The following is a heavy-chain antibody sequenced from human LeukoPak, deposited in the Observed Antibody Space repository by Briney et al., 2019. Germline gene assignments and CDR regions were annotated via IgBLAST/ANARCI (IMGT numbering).Heavy chain of an antibody. D-gene: IGHD3-16*02. CDR1: GYIFIGYY. CDR2: NNPNSGGT. V-gene: IGHV1-2*02. CDR3: ARDKLGLGELSLYDQ. Sequence: ASVKVSCKASGYIFIGYYIHWVRQAPGQGLEWMGWNNPNSGGTKYAQKFQGRVTMTRDTSISTAYMELSRLRSDDTAMYYCARDKLGLGELSLYDQWGQGTLVTVFS. J-gene: IGHJ5*02.